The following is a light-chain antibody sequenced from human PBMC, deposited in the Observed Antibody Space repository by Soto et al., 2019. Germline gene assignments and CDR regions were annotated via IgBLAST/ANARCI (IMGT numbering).Light chain of an antibody. CDR3: QQRSNWPRGT. CDR2: YAS. Sequence: EIVLTQSPATLSLSPGERATLSCRASPSVSSYLAWYQQKTGQAPRLLIYYASNRATGIPARFSGSGSWTDFTLTISSLEPEDCAVYYCQQRSNWPRGTFGQGTKVEIK. V-gene: IGKV3-11*01. J-gene: IGKJ2*01. CDR1: PSVSSY.